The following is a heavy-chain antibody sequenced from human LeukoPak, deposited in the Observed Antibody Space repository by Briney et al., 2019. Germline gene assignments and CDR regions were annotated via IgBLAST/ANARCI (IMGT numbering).Heavy chain of an antibody. CDR3: ARNTYFDY. CDR2: IYYSGNT. CDR1: GGSISSYY. V-gene: IGHV4-59*01. Sequence: SETLSLTCTVSGGSISSYYWSWIRQPPGKGLEWIGYIYYSGNTNYNPSLKSRVTVSIDTSKNQFPLKLGSVTAADTAMYYCARNTYFDYWGQGTLVTVSS. J-gene: IGHJ4*02.